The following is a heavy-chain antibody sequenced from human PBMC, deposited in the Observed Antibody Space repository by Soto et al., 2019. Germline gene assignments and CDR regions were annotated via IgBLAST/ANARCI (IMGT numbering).Heavy chain of an antibody. CDR1: GYTFTSYG. CDR3: AYNWNYEYYMDV. CDR2: ISAYNGNT. V-gene: IGHV1-18*01. Sequence: ASVKVSCKASGYTFTSYGISWVRQAPGQGLEWMGWISAYNGNTNYAQKLQGRVTMTTDTSTSTAYMELRSLRSDDTAVYYCAYNWNYEYYMDVWGKGTKVTVSS. D-gene: IGHD1-20*01. J-gene: IGHJ6*03.